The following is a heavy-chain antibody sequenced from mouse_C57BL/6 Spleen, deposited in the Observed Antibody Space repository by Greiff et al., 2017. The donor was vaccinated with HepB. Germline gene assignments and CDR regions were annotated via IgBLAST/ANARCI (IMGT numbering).Heavy chain of an antibody. CDR3: ARDPSDSSGYIFDY. Sequence: EVKLVESGGGLVKPGGSLKLSCAASGFTFSSYAMSWVRQTPEKRLEWVATISDGGSYTYYPDNVKGRFTISRDNAKNNLYLQMSHLKSEDTAMYYCARDPSDSSGYIFDYWGQGTTLTVSS. V-gene: IGHV5-4*01. CDR2: ISDGGSYT. J-gene: IGHJ2*01. CDR1: GFTFSSYA. D-gene: IGHD3-2*02.